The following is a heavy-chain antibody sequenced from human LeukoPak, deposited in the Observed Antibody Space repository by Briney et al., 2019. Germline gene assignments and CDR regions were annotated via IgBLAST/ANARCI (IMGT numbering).Heavy chain of an antibody. CDR2: IYYSGST. D-gene: IGHD5-12*01. J-gene: IGHJ4*02. CDR1: GGSISSSSYY. Sequence: PSETLSLTCTVSGGSISSSSYYWGWIRQPPGKGLEWIGSIYYSGSTYYNPSLKSRVTISVDTSKNQFSLKLSSVTAADTAVYYCARDFGYSGYEFGYWGQGTLVTVSS. V-gene: IGHV4-39*02. CDR3: ARDFGYSGYEFGY.